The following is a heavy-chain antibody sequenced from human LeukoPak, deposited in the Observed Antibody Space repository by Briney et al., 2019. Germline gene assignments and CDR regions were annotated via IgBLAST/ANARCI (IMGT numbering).Heavy chain of an antibody. J-gene: IGHJ4*02. CDR2: ISDIGST. V-gene: IGHV4-59*01. CDR3: TRGRAYYDSTGYYY. D-gene: IGHD3-22*01. CDR1: GGSISSYY. Sequence: PSETLSLTCTVSGGSISSYYWSWIRQPPGKGLEWIAYISDIGSTNYNPSLKSRVTISIDTSKNQFSLKLSSVTAADTAVCYCTRGRAYYDSTGYYYWGRGILVTVSS.